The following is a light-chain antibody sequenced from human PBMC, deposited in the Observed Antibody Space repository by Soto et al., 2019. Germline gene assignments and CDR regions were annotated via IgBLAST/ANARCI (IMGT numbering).Light chain of an antibody. V-gene: IGLV7-43*01. CDR3: LLFYGDGVV. J-gene: IGLJ2*01. CDR1: TGAVTSGYY. Sequence: QAVVTQEPSLTVSARGTVTRTCAASTGAVTSGYYPNWFQQKPGQPPRALIYSTTYKHSWTPARFSGSLLGGKAALTLSGAQPEDEAEYYCLLFYGDGVVFGGGTKLTVL. CDR2: STT.